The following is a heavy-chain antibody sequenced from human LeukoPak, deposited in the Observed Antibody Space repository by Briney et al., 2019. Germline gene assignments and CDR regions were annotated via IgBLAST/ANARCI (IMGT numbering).Heavy chain of an antibody. V-gene: IGHV3-66*01. CDR1: GFTVSSNY. Sequence: PGGSLRLSCAASGFTVSSNYMSWVRQPPGKGLEWVSVIYSGGSTYYADSVKGRFTISRDNSKNTLYLQMNSLRAEDTAVYYCVITMVRGVDYWGQGTLVTVSS. J-gene: IGHJ4*02. CDR2: IYSGGST. D-gene: IGHD3-10*01. CDR3: VITMVRGVDY.